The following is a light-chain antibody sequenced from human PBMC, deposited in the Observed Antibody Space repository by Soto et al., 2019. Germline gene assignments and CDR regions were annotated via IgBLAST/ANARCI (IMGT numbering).Light chain of an antibody. CDR3: QQYGSAPYT. CDR2: GAS. J-gene: IGKJ2*01. V-gene: IGKV3-20*01. Sequence: EIVLTQSPGTLSLSPGERATLSCRASQSVSNNYLGWYQQKSGQAPRLLIHGASRRATGIPDRFSGSGSETDFTLTISRLEPEDFGVYYCQQYGSAPYTFGQGTKREIK. CDR1: QSVSNNY.